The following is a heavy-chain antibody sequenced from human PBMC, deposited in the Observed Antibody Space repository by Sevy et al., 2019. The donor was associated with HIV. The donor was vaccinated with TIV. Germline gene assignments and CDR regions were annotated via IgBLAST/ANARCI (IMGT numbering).Heavy chain of an antibody. D-gene: IGHD6-19*01. CDR2: IWYDGTNR. J-gene: IGHJ4*02. V-gene: IGHV3-33*01. CDR1: GFSISGYG. Sequence: GGSLRLSCAASGFSISGYGMHWVRQAPGKGLEWVAVIWYDGTNREYADSVKGRFTISSNNSKNTLYLQMNSLRVEDTAVYYCAREDIRVAGIGYYFHYWGQGTLVTVSS. CDR3: AREDIRVAGIGYYFHY.